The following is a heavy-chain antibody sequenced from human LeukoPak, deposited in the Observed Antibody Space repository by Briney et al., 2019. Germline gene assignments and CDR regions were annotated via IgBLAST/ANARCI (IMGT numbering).Heavy chain of an antibody. Sequence: ASVKVSCKASGYTFTSYGISWVRQAAGQGLEWMGWISAYNGNTNYAQKLQGRVTMTTDTSTSTAYMELRSLRSDDTAVYYCARTHYDFWSGNPDYWGQGTLVTVSS. CDR3: ARTHYDFWSGNPDY. CDR1: GYTFTSYG. V-gene: IGHV1-18*01. CDR2: ISAYNGNT. D-gene: IGHD3-3*01. J-gene: IGHJ4*02.